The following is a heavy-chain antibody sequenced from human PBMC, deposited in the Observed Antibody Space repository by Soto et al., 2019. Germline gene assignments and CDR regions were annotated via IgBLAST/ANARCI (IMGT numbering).Heavy chain of an antibody. J-gene: IGHJ4*02. Sequence: GGSLSLSCAASGFPFSVYWMSWVRQAPGKGLEWVANIKQDGSVKYYVDSVKGRFTISRDNAKNSLYLQMNSLRAEDTAVYYCARIGYSSSSFDYWGRGTLVTVSS. D-gene: IGHD6-6*01. CDR3: ARIGYSSSSFDY. V-gene: IGHV3-7*01. CDR2: IKQDGSVK. CDR1: GFPFSVYW.